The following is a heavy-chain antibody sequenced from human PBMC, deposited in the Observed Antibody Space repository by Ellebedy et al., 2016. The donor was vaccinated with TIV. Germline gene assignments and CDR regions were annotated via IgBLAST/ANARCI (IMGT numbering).Heavy chain of an antibody. J-gene: IGHJ4*02. CDR2: IKEDGSEK. V-gene: IGHV3-7*01. D-gene: IGHD3-22*01. CDR3: AYEEGSSGY. Sequence: GESLKISXAASGFTFRSYWMSWVRQAPGKGLEWVANIKEDGSEKYYVDSVKGRFTISRNNAKNSLYLQMNSLRAEDTAVYYCAYEEGSSGYWGQGTLVTVSS. CDR1: GFTFRSYW.